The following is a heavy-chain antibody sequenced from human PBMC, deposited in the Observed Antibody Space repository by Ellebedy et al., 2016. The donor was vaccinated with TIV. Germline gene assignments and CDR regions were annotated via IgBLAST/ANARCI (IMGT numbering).Heavy chain of an antibody. Sequence: SVKVSXKASGGTFSSYAISWVRQAPGQGLEWMGGIIPIFGTANYAQKFQGRVTITADKSTSTAYMELSSLRSEDTAVYYCAREGPSSGWYSCFYWGQGTLVTVSS. CDR1: GGTFSSYA. CDR2: IIPIFGTA. D-gene: IGHD6-19*01. J-gene: IGHJ4*02. V-gene: IGHV1-69*06. CDR3: AREGPSSGWYSCFY.